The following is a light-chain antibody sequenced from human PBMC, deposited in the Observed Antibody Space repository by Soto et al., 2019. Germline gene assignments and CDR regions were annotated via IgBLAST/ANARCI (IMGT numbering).Light chain of an antibody. CDR1: QSVYSSY. CDR3: HQYGSFPFT. J-gene: IGKJ4*01. Sequence: ENVLTPSPGTLSLYPGERATLSCRASQSVYSSYLAWYQRKPGQAPRLLIYAASNRATGIPDSFSGSGSGTDFTLTISRLEPEDFAVYYCHQYGSFPFTVGGGTKVDIK. CDR2: AAS. V-gene: IGKV3-20*01.